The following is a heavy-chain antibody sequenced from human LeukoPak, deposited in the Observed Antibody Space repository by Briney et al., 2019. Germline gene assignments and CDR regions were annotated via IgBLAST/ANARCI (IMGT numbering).Heavy chain of an antibody. CDR3: ARVDTGRALLIDY. J-gene: IGHJ4*02. CDR1: GGSISPHY. Sequence: SETLSLTCTVSGGSISPHYWSWIRQPPGKGLEWIGYIYYGGTTNINPSLKSRVTILVDTSKNQFSLKLSSVTAADTAVYYCARVDTGRALLIDYWGQGTLVTVSS. D-gene: IGHD3-10*01. CDR2: IYYGGTT. V-gene: IGHV4-59*11.